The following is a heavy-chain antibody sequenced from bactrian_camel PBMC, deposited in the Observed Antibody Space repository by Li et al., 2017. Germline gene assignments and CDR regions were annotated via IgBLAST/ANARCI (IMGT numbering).Heavy chain of an antibody. Sequence: HVQLVESGGGSVQAGGSLRLSCAARTGTFRSACMAWFRQAPGKKREGVATIGSHGNTTYADSVQGRFTISKDNAKNILLLQMNSLKPEDTAMYYCAADLSTPRCALVSRTSYKFWGQGTQVTVSS. CDR1: TGTFRSAC. CDR3: AADLSTPRCALVSRTSYKF. J-gene: IGHJ4*01. D-gene: IGHD1*01. CDR2: IGSHGNT. V-gene: IGHV3S53*01.